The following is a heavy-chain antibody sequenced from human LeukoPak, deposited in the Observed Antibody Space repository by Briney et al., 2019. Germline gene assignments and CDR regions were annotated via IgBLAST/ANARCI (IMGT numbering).Heavy chain of an antibody. CDR1: GYTFTSYD. J-gene: IGHJ5*02. V-gene: IGHV1-8*01. CDR3: ARAGHPYCSGGSCTDNWFDP. CDR2: MNPNSGNT. Sequence: ASVKVSCKASGYTFTSYDINWVRQATGQGLEWMGWMNPNSGNTGYAQKFQGRVTMTRNTSISTAYMELSSLRSEDTAVYYCARAGHPYCSGGSCTDNWFDPWGQGTLVTVSS. D-gene: IGHD2-15*01.